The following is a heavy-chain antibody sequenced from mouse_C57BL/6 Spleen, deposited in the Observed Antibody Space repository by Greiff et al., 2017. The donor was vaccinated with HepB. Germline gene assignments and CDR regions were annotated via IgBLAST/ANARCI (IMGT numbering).Heavy chain of an antibody. J-gene: IGHJ1*03. CDR2: ISDGGSYT. CDR3: ARGLLRPYWYFDV. V-gene: IGHV5-4*03. Sequence: EVKLVESGGGLVKPGGSLKLSCAASGFTFSSYAMSWVRQTPEKRLEWVATISDGGSYTYYPDNVKGRFTISRDNAKNNLYLQMSHLKSEDTAMYYCARGLLRPYWYFDVWGTGTTVTVSS. CDR1: GFTFSSYA. D-gene: IGHD1-1*01.